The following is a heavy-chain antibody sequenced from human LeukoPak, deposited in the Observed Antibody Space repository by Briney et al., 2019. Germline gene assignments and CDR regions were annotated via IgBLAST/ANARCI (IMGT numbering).Heavy chain of an antibody. CDR1: GYTFPRHG. CDR2: ISAYNGNT. V-gene: IGHV1-18*01. J-gene: IGHJ4*02. D-gene: IGHD6-13*01. Sequence: ASVKVSCKASGYTFPRHGISWVRQAPGQGLEWMGWISAYNGNTNYAQKLQGRVTMTTDTSTSTAYMELRSLRSDDTAVYYCARDRAAGTGGYFDYWGQGTLVTVSS. CDR3: ARDRAAGTGGYFDY.